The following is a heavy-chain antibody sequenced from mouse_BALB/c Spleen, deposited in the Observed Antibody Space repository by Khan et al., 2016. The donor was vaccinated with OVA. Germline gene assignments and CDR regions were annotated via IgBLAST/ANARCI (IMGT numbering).Heavy chain of an antibody. CDR3: ARAFYYGAWFAY. CDR2: IWAGGST. Sequence: QVQLQQSGPGLVAPSQTLSITCTVSGFSLTSYGVHWVRQPPGKGLEWLGVIWAGGSTNHNSALMSRLSFSKDNSKSPVFLKMNSLQTDDTAMYYCARAFYYGAWFAYWGQGTLVTVSA. V-gene: IGHV2-9*02. J-gene: IGHJ3*01. D-gene: IGHD1-1*01. CDR1: GFSLTSYG.